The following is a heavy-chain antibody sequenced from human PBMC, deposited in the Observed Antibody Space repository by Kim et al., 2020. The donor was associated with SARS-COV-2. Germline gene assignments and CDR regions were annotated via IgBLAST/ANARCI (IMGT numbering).Heavy chain of an antibody. D-gene: IGHD6-13*01. CDR3: ARLSGSSSYHY. V-gene: IGHV4-39*01. CDR1: GGSISSSSYY. CDR2: IYYSGST. J-gene: IGHJ4*02. Sequence: SETLSLTCTVSGGSISSSSYYWGWIRQPPGKGLEWIGSIYYSGSTYYNPSLKSRVTISVDTSKNQFSLKLSSVTAADTAVYYCARLSGSSSYHYWGQGTL.